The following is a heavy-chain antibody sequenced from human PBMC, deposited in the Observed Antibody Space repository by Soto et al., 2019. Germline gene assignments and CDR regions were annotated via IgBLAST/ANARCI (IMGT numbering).Heavy chain of an antibody. CDR2: IYYSGST. CDR1: GGSISSGGYY. D-gene: IGHD3-3*01. V-gene: IGHV4-31*03. J-gene: IGHJ6*03. CDR3: ARVELMRGYPGYYMDV. Sequence: QVQLQEPGPGLVKPSQTLSLTCTVSGGSISSGGYYWSWIRQHPGKGLEWIGYIYYSGSTYYNPSFKSRVTISVVTSKNQFALRLSSVTAADTAVYYCARVELMRGYPGYYMDVWGKGNTVTVSS.